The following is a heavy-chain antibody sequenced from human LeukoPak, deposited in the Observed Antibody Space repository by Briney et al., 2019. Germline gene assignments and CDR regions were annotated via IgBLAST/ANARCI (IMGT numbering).Heavy chain of an antibody. J-gene: IGHJ3*02. V-gene: IGHV4-34*01. D-gene: IGHD3-22*01. Sequence: SETLSLTCAVYGGFFSGYYWSWIRQPPGKGLEWIGEINHSGSTNYNPSLKSRVTISVDTSKNQFSLKLSSVTAADTAVYYCAYDSSGYRPQDAFDIWGQGTMVTVSS. CDR3: AYDSSGYRPQDAFDI. CDR1: GGFFSGYY. CDR2: INHSGST.